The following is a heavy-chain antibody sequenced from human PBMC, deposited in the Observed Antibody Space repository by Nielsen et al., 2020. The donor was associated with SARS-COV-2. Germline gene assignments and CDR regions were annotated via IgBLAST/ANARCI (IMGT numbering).Heavy chain of an antibody. V-gene: IGHV3-43D*03. CDR2: IGTYDDSS. J-gene: IGHJ4*02. CDR3: ARRGYSGYNDY. CDR1: GFAFDQYS. D-gene: IGHD5-12*01. Sequence: GESLKISCAASGFAFDQYSMHWVRQRPGKGLEWVSLIGTYDDSSYYADSVKGRFTISRDNAKNSVFLEMNSLRAEDTALYYCARRGYSGYNDYWGQGTLVTVSS.